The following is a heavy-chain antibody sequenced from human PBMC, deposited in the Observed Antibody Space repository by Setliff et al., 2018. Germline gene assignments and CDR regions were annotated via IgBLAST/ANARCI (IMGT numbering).Heavy chain of an antibody. CDR2: IIPMFGPA. J-gene: IGHJ6*03. Sequence: GASVKVSCKASGGTLSNYAISWVRQAPGQGLEWMGGIIPMFGPANYAQKFQGRVTITTDKSTSTAYMELSSLRSEDTAIYYCARGDFYYYFYMDVWGKGTTVTVSS. CDR1: GGTLSNYA. V-gene: IGHV1-69*05. CDR3: ARGDFYYYFYMDV.